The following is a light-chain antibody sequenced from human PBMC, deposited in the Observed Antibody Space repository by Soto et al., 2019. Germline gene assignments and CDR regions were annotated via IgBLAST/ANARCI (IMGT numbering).Light chain of an antibody. J-gene: IGKJ1*01. CDR2: DAS. CDR3: LQRSKLLPP. CDR1: QSVRSY. Sequence: ATLSLSHGERATLSCRARQSVRSYFARYEQISGQAPRLLLYDASNRATGISARFSGSGSGRDFTLTVFSLEAEDFAVCFCLQRSKLLPPFGHGT. V-gene: IGKV3-11*02.